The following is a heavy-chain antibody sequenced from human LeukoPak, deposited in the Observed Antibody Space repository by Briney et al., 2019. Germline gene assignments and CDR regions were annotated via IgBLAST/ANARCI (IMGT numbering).Heavy chain of an antibody. J-gene: IGHJ6*03. Sequence: ASVKVSCKASGGTFSNFAISWVRQAPGQGLEWMGWINTNTGNPTYAQGFTGRFVFSLDTSVSTAYLQISSLKAEDTAVYYCARVRCSSTSCYYMDVWGKGTTVTVSS. CDR2: INTNTGNP. D-gene: IGHD2-2*01. CDR3: ARVRCSSTSCYYMDV. V-gene: IGHV7-4-1*02. CDR1: GGTFSNFA.